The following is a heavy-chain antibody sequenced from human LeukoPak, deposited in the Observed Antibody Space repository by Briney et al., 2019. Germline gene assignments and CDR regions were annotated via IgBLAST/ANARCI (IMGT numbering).Heavy chain of an antibody. CDR1: GYSFTSYW. V-gene: IGHV5-51*01. D-gene: IGHD5-18*01. CDR2: IYPGDSDT. Sequence: PGESLKVSCKGSGYSFTSYWIGWVRQMPGKGLEWMGIIYPGDSDTRYSPSFQGQVTISADKSISTAYLQRSSLKASDTAMYYCARQFKFDSGYSYGNFDYWGQGTLVTVSS. J-gene: IGHJ4*02. CDR3: ARQFKFDSGYSYGNFDY.